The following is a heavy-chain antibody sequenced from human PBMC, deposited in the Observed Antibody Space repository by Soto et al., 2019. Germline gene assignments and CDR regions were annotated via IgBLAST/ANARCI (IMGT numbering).Heavy chain of an antibody. CDR1: GASLSRYY. CDR2: IYATGDT. CDR3: VRGDVFDI. Sequence: QVVLQESGPGVVKPSDTLSLTCNVSGASLSRYYWSWIRQPPGKGLEWIGRIYATGDTDYNPSLKSRISMSVDTSQNHFSLKVTSVTAADTAMYYCVRGDVFDIWGRGTMVTVSS. D-gene: IGHD3-16*01. V-gene: IGHV4-4*07. J-gene: IGHJ3*02.